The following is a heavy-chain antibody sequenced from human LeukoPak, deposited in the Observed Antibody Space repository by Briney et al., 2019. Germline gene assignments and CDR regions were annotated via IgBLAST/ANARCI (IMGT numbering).Heavy chain of an antibody. J-gene: IGHJ6*02. D-gene: IGHD5-12*01. CDR2: IRSKAYGGTT. CDR3: TAYDPSDYYGMDV. CDR1: GFTFGDYA. V-gene: IGHV3-49*04. Sequence: GGSLRLSCTASGFTFGDYAMTWARQAPGKGLEWVGFIRSKAYGGTTEFAASVKGRFIISRDDSKSIAYLQMNSLKTEDTAVYYCTAYDPSDYYGMDVWGQGTTVTIS.